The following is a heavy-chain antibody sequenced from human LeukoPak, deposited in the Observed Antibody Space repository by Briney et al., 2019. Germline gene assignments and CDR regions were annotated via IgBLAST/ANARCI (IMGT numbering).Heavy chain of an antibody. CDR2: ISSSSSYI. J-gene: IGHJ4*02. Sequence: PGGSLRLSCAASGFTFSSYAMSWVRQTPGKGLEWVSSISSSSSYIYYADSVKGRFTISRDNAKNSLYLQMNSLRAEDTAVYYCARDGGGRYCSGGSCYNPSSFDYWGQGTLVTVSS. V-gene: IGHV3-21*01. CDR3: ARDGGGRYCSGGSCYNPSSFDY. D-gene: IGHD2-15*01. CDR1: GFTFSSYA.